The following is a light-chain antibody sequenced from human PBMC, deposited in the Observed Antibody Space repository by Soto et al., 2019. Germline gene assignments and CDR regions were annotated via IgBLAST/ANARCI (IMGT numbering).Light chain of an antibody. CDR3: QQGYNFPRA. CDR2: PAS. Sequence: DIQITQSPSSISASGGDRVTITGRASQHISSWLAWYQQVPGQAPYLLIYPASTLQSGVPSRFRGSGAGTDFTLTLNSLQPEDFANYHFQQGYNFPRAFGQGTRVEI. CDR1: QHISSW. V-gene: IGKV1-12*01. J-gene: IGKJ1*01.